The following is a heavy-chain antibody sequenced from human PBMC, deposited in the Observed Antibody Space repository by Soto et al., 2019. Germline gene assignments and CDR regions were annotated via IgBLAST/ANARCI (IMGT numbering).Heavy chain of an antibody. V-gene: IGHV3-74*01. J-gene: IGHJ4*02. Sequence: EVQLVQSGGGLVQPGGSLRLSCAASGFTFSSYWMPWVRQAPGKGLVVVSRITSDGTNTAYADSVKGRFTISRDNAKNMVYLQMNSLRAEDTAVYYCARDGGYGTPFDYWGQGTLVTVSS. CDR1: GFTFSSYW. D-gene: IGHD5-12*01. CDR3: ARDGGYGTPFDY. CDR2: ITSDGTNT.